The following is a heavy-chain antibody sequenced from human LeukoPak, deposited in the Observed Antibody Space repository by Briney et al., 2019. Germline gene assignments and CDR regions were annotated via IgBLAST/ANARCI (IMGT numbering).Heavy chain of an antibody. CDR3: TTGSVRSDY. V-gene: IGHV3-15*01. D-gene: IGHD5-24*01. Sequence: GGSLRLSCAASGFTFSNAWMSWVRQAPGKGLEWVGRIKRKNDGGSIEYSAPVKGRFTISRDDSENTLYLQMNSLKNEDTAVYYCTTGSVRSDYRGQGTLVSVSS. CDR2: IKRKNDGGSI. J-gene: IGHJ4*02. CDR1: GFTFSNAW.